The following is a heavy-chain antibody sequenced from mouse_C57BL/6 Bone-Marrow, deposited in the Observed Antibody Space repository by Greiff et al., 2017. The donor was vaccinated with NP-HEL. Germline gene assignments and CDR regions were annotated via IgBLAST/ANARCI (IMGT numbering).Heavy chain of an antibody. CDR2: ISYDGSN. CDR1: GYSITSGYY. Sequence: EVQLVESGPGLVKPSQSLSLTCSVTGYSITSGYYWNWIRQFPGNKLEWMGYISYDGSNNYNPSLKNRISITRDTSKNQCFLKLNSVTTEDTATYYCARDLYGSSPDWYFDVWGTGTTVTVSS. D-gene: IGHD1-1*01. V-gene: IGHV3-6*01. CDR3: ARDLYGSSPDWYFDV. J-gene: IGHJ1*03.